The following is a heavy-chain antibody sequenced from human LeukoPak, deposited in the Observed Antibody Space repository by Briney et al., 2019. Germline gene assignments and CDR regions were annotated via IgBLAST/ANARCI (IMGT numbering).Heavy chain of an antibody. CDR3: ARLRYSSSWSFDY. Sequence: SETLSLTCTVSGGSISSYYWSWIRQPRGKGLEWIGYIYYSGSTNYNPSLKSRVTISVDTSKNQFSLKLSSVTAADTAVYYCARLRYSSSWSFDYWGQGTLVTVSS. D-gene: IGHD6-13*01. CDR2: IYYSGST. CDR1: GGSISSYY. V-gene: IGHV4-59*01. J-gene: IGHJ4*02.